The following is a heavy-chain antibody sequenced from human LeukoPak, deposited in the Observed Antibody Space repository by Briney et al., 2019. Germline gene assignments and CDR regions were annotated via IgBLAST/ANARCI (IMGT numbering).Heavy chain of an antibody. J-gene: IGHJ4*02. V-gene: IGHV3-21*01. D-gene: IGHD6-19*01. CDR1: GFTFGSYS. CDR3: ARVGAVAGPLDY. CDR2: ISSSSSYI. Sequence: GGSLRLSCAASGFTFGSYSMTWVRQAPGKGLEWVSSISSSSSYIYYADSVKGRFTISRDNAKNSLYLQMNSLRAEDTAVYYCARVGAVAGPLDYWGQGTLVTASS.